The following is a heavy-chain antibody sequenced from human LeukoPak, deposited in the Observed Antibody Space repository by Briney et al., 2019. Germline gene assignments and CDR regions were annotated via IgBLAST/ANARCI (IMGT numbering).Heavy chain of an antibody. D-gene: IGHD5-12*01. CDR1: GFTLSSYS. CDR3: TGHKVAKVRSPKKITPPFYYYYYYMDV. V-gene: IGHV3-21*03. J-gene: IGHJ6*03. Sequence: GGSLRLSCAASGFTLSSYSMNWVRQAPGTGLEWVSSISSSSIYIYYADSVKGRFTISRDNAKNSLYLQMNSLKTEDTAVYYCTGHKVAKVRSPKKITPPFYYYYYYMDVWGKGTTVTVSS. CDR2: ISSSSIYI.